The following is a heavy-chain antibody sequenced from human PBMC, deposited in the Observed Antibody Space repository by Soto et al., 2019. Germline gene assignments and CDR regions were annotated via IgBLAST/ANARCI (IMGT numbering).Heavy chain of an antibody. D-gene: IGHD6-13*01. CDR1: GFTFSSYG. CDR2: IWYDGSNK. CDR3: ARAPSFGEQLNWFDP. J-gene: IGHJ5*02. Sequence: QVQLVESGGGVVQPGRSLRLSCAASGFTFSSYGMHWVRQAPGKGLEWVAVIWYDGSNKYYADSVKGRFTISRDNSKNTLYLQMNSLRAEDTAVYYCARAPSFGEQLNWFDPWGQGTLVTVSS. V-gene: IGHV3-33*01.